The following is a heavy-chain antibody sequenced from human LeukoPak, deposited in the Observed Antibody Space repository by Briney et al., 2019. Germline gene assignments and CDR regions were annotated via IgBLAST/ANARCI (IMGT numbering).Heavy chain of an antibody. CDR1: GYTFTSYD. D-gene: IGHD6-19*01. J-gene: IGHJ4*02. CDR2: MNPNSGNT. CDR3: ARGFVIAVAGNFDY. Sequence: ASVKVSCKASGYTFTSYDINWVRQATGQGLEWMGWMNPNSGNTGYAQKFQGRVTMTRNTSISTAYMELSSLRSEDTAVYYCARGFVIAVAGNFDYWGQGTLVTASS. V-gene: IGHV1-8*01.